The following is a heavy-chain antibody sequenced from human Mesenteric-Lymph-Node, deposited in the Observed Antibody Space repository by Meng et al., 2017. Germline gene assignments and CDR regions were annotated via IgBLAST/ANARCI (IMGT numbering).Heavy chain of an antibody. V-gene: IGHV1-2*02. Sequence: HVQLVQSGAEVKKPGSSVKVSCKASGGTFSSYAISWVRQAPGQGLEWMGWINPNSGATNFAQKFQGRVSITRDTSISTAYMELSSLSSDDTAVFYCAIFSPLKLQTDYWGQGTLVTVSS. CDR2: INPNSGAT. J-gene: IGHJ4*02. D-gene: IGHD1-1*01. CDR3: AIFSPLKLQTDY. CDR1: GGTFSSYA.